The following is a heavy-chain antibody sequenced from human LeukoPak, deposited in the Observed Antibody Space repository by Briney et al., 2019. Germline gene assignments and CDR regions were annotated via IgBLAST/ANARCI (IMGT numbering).Heavy chain of an antibody. CDR3: ARCGPYCSSTSCYRRLSYYYYYMDV. J-gene: IGHJ6*03. CDR1: GGSFSGYY. D-gene: IGHD2-2*01. CDR2: INHSGST. V-gene: IGHV4-34*01. Sequence: SETLSLTCAVYGGSFSGYYWSWIRQPPGKGLEWIGEINHSGSTNYNPSLKSRVTISVDTSKYQFSLKLSSVTAADTAVYYCARCGPYCSSTSCYRRLSYYYYYMDVWGKGTTVTVSS.